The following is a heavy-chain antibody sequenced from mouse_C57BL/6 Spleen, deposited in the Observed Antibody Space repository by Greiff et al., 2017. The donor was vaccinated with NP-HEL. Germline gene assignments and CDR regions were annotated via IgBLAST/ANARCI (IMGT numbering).Heavy chain of an antibody. D-gene: IGHD2-3*01. CDR1: GFSLTSYG. CDR2: IWSGGST. V-gene: IGHV2-2*01. CDR3: APDGYYGGYYAMDY. J-gene: IGHJ4*01. Sequence: QVQLQQSGPGLVQPSQSLSITCTVSGFSLTSYGVHWVRQSPGKGLEWLGVIWSGGSTDYNAAFISRLSISKDNSKSQVFFKMNSLQADDTAIYYCAPDGYYGGYYAMDYWGQGTSVTVSS.